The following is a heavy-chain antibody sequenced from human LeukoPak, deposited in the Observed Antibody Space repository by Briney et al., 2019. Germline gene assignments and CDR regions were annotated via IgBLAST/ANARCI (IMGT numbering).Heavy chain of an antibody. D-gene: IGHD3-10*01. CDR3: ARHRYYYRSGSYYGAPYYMDV. J-gene: IGHJ6*03. V-gene: IGHV4-34*01. CDR1: GGSFSGYY. CDR2: INHSGST. Sequence: SETLSLTCAVYGGSFSGYYWNWIRQPPGTGLEWIGEINHSGSTYYNPSLKSRVTISVGTSKNQFSLKLSSVTAADTAVYYCARHRYYYRSGSYYGAPYYMDVWGKGTTVTTSS.